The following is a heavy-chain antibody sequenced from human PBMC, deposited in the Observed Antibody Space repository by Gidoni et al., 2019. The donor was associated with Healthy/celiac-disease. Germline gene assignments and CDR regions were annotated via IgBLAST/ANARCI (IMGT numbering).Heavy chain of an antibody. CDR1: GFSLSTSGVG. Sequence: QITLKESGPTLVKPTQTLTLTCTFSGFSLSTSGVGVGWIRQPPGKALEWLALIYWNDDKRYSPSLKSRLTITKDTSKNQVVLTMTNMDPVDTATYYCAHSRRIQLWLRFDYWGQGTLVTVSS. D-gene: IGHD5-18*01. V-gene: IGHV2-5*01. CDR2: IYWNDDK. J-gene: IGHJ4*02. CDR3: AHSRRIQLWLRFDY.